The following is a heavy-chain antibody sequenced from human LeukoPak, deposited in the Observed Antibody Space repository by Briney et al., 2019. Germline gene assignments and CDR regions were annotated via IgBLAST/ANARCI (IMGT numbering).Heavy chain of an antibody. D-gene: IGHD1-14*01. J-gene: IGHJ4*02. Sequence: GGSLRLSCAASGFTFSSYGMHWVRQAPGKGLEWVAVISYDGSNKYYADSVKGRFTISRDNSKNTLYLQMNSLRAEDTAAYYCAKDTGPGDYWGQGTLVTVSS. CDR1: GFTFSSYG. CDR2: ISYDGSNK. V-gene: IGHV3-30*18. CDR3: AKDTGPGDY.